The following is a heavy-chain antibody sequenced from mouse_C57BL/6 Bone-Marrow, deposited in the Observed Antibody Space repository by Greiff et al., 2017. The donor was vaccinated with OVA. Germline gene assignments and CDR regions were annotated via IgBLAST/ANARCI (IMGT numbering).Heavy chain of an antibody. V-gene: IGHV5-16*01. CDR1: GFTFSDYY. CDR2: INYDGSST. CDR3: ARDRDGYYWYFDV. D-gene: IGHD2-3*01. Sequence: DVQLVESEGGLVQPGSSMKLSCTASGFTFSDYYMAWVRQVPEKGLEWVANINYDGSSTYYLDSLKSRFIISRDNAKNILYLQMSSLKSEDTATYYCARDRDGYYWYFDVWGTGTTVTVSS. J-gene: IGHJ1*03.